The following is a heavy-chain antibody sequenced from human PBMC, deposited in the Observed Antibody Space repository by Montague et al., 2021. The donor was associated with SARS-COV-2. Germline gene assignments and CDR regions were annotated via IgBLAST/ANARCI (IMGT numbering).Heavy chain of an antibody. V-gene: IGHV3-23*03. CDR1: GVNFRSYV. Sequence: SLRLSCEASGVNFRSYVMSWVRQVPGKGLEWVSGIYSDESHTNYSDSXKGRFTISRDNSKNMVYLEMSHLRAEDTAVYYCASQDYDTLTGFRYHYYGMDVWGQGTTVTVSS. CDR3: ASQDYDTLTGFRYHYYGMDV. D-gene: IGHD3-9*01. J-gene: IGHJ6*02. CDR2: IYSDESHT.